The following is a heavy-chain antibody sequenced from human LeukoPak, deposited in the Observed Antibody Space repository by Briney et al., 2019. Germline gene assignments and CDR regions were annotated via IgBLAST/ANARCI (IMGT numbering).Heavy chain of an antibody. J-gene: IGHJ4*02. CDR3: ARAPGVTMISSFVY. CDR2: ISAYNGNT. Sequence: ASVKVSCKASGYTFTSYGISWVRQAPGQGLEWMGWISAYNGNTNYAQKLQGRVTMTTDASTSTAYMELRSLRSDDTAVYYCARAPGVTMISSFVYWGQGTLVTVSS. CDR1: GYTFTSYG. D-gene: IGHD3-22*01. V-gene: IGHV1-18*01.